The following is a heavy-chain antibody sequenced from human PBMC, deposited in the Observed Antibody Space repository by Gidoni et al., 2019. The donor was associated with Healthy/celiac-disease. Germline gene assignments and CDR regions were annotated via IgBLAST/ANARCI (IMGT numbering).Heavy chain of an antibody. CDR1: GFPFGDSA. D-gene: IGHD3-16*02. V-gene: IGHV3-49*04. J-gene: IGHJ4*02. CDR3: TRDSSSYDYIWGSYRLFDY. Sequence: EVQLVESGGGLVQPGRSLRLSCTASGFPFGDSAMTWVRQAPGTGLEWVGFIRSKAYGGTTEYAASVKGRFTISRDDSKSIAYLQMNSLKTEDTAVYYCTRDSSSYDYIWGSYRLFDYWGQGTLVTVSS. CDR2: IRSKAYGGTT.